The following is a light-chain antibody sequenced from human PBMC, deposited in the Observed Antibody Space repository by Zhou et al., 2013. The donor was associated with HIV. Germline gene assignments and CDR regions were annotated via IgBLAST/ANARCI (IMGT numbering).Light chain of an antibody. CDR1: QNIGKS. CDR2: DAS. J-gene: IGKJ4*01. CDR3: LHSHERPLS. Sequence: DIQMTQSPSSLSAYVGDSVTCTYRASQNIGKSLSWYQYRPGRAPEVLIYDASTVRRGVPSRISASGSGTYFTLNIRNLQLEDAATYFCLHSHERPLSFGGGTMVEI. V-gene: IGKV1-39*01.